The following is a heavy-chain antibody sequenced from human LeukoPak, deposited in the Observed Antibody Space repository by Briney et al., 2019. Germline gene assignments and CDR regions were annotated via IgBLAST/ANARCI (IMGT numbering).Heavy chain of an antibody. J-gene: IGHJ4*02. CDR2: ISSSSSYI. D-gene: IGHD1-26*01. V-gene: IGHV3-21*01. CDR1: GFTFSSYS. Sequence: PGGSLRLSCAASGFTFSSYSMNWVRRAPGKGLEWVSSISSSSSYIYYADSVKGRFTISRDNAKNSLYLQMNSLRAEDTAVYYCARKPSNSGIDYWGQGTLVTVSS. CDR3: ARKPSNSGIDY.